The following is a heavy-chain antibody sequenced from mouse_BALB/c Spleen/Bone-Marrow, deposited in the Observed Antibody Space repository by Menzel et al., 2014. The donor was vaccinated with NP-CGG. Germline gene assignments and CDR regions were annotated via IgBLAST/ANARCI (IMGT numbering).Heavy chain of an antibody. D-gene: IGHD4-1*01. CDR2: IYPYNGGT. J-gene: IGHJ2*01. V-gene: IGHV1S29*02. CDR1: GYTFTDYN. CDR3: ARLGRDY. Sequence: EVQRVESGPELVKPGASVKISCKASGYTFTDYNMHWVKQSHGKSLEWIGYIYPYNGGTGYNQKFKSKATLTADNSSSPTCMEHRSLTSEDSAVYYCARLGRDYWGQGTPLTVSS.